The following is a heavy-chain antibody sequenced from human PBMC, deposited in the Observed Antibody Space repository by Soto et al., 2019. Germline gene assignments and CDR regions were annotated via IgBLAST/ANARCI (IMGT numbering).Heavy chain of an antibody. D-gene: IGHD3-3*01. J-gene: IGHJ5*02. CDR3: AGGGGYYDFWCGLGNWFDP. CDR1: GYTFTSYG. V-gene: IGHV1-18*04. CDR2: ISAYNGNT. Sequence: QVQLVQSGAEVKKPGASVKVSCKASGYTFTSYGISWVRQAPGQGLEWMGWISAYNGNTNYAQKLQGRVTMTTDTSPSTAYMELRSLRSDDTAVYYCAGGGGYYDFWCGLGNWFDPGGQGTLVTVSS.